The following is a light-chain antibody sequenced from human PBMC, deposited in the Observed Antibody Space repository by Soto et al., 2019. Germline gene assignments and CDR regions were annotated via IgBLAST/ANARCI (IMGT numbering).Light chain of an antibody. CDR2: DAS. V-gene: IGKV1-5*01. CDR3: QQYQSYTAWT. CDR1: QSISKY. J-gene: IGKJ1*01. Sequence: DIQMTQSPCTLSVFVGDRVTITCRASQSISKYLGWYQQKPGKAPNLLIYDASILESGVPSRFSGSGSGTEFSRTISSLQADDFATYYCQQYQSYTAWTFGQGNKVEI.